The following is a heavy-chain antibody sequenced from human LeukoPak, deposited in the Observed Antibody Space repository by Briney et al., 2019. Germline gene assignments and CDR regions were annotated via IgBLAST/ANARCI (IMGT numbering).Heavy chain of an antibody. CDR3: TTRRTMPPGSY. V-gene: IGHV3-15*01. J-gene: IGHJ4*02. Sequence: GGSLRLSCAASGLTFSNAWMSWARQAPGKGLEWVGRIKSKTDGGTTDYAAPVKGRFTISRDDSKNTLFLQMNSLKTEDSDVYYCTTRRTMPPGSYWGQGTLVTVSS. CDR2: IKSKTDGGTT. D-gene: IGHD3-3*01. CDR1: GLTFSNAW.